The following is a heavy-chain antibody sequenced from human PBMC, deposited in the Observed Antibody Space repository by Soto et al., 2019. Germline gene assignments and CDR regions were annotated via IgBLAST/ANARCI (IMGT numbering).Heavy chain of an antibody. Sequence: SETLSRTCAVCVASFSGYYWSWIRQPPGKGLEWSGEINHSGSTNYNPSLKSRVTISVDTSKNQFSLKLSSVTAADTAVYYCARLERGGRAFDIWGQGTMVTVSS. CDR3: ARLERGGRAFDI. J-gene: IGHJ3*02. CDR2: INHSGST. V-gene: IGHV4-34*01. CDR1: VASFSGYY. D-gene: IGHD3-16*01.